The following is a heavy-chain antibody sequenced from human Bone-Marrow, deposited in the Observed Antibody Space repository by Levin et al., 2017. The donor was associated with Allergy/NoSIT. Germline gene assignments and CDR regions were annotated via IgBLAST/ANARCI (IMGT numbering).Heavy chain of an antibody. CDR3: AKDRGPVAVPSASPEF. CDR1: GFTFSGYA. Sequence: GGSLRLSCATTGFTFSGYAMYWVRQAPGKGLEWVTIMFYDGSKTYYADSVKGRFTISRDNSKNTLFLQMNSLRVEDTALYYCAKDRGPVAVPSASPEFWGQGTLVTVSS. V-gene: IGHV3-30*16. J-gene: IGHJ4*02. CDR2: MFYDGSKT. D-gene: IGHD2-2*01.